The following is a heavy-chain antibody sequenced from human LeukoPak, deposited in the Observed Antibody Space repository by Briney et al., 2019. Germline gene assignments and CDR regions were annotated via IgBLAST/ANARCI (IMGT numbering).Heavy chain of an antibody. CDR1: GYSFTRYW. CDR3: ARRGGYSYGPDPYGMDV. D-gene: IGHD5-18*01. Sequence: GESLKISCKGSGYSFTRYWIGWVRQMPGKGLEWMGIIYPRDSDTRYSPSFQGQVTISADKSISTAYLQWSSLKASDTAMYYCARRGGYSYGPDPYGMDVWGQGTTVTVSS. J-gene: IGHJ6*02. V-gene: IGHV5-51*01. CDR2: IYPRDSDT.